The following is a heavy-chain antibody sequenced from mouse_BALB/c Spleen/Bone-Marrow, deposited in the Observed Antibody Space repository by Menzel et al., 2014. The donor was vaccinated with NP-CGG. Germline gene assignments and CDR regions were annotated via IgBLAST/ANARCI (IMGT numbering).Heavy chain of an antibody. Sequence: VQLQPPGAELVKPGASVKLSCTASGFNIKDTYMHWVKQRPEQGLEWIGRIDPANGNTKYDPKFQGKATITAETAYNTAYLQLSSLTSEDTAVYYCASYYRYDRRFAYWGQGTLVTVSA. CDR2: IDPANGNT. CDR1: GFNIKDTY. V-gene: IGHV14-3*02. J-gene: IGHJ3*01. D-gene: IGHD2-14*01. CDR3: ASYYRYDRRFAY.